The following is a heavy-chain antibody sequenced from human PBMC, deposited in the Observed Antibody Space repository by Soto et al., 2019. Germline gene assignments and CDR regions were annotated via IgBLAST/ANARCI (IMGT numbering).Heavy chain of an antibody. CDR2: INHSGST. CDR3: AGEGDGRCRLDY. V-gene: IGHV4-34*01. CDR1: GGSFSGYY. Sequence: QVQLQQWGAGLLKPSETLSLACAVYGGSFSGYYWSWIRQPPGKGLEWIGEINHSGSTNYNPSLKIRVTISVDTSKNQFSLTMSAATAAHTAVDYCAGEGDGRCRLDYWGHGTLVTVCS. D-gene: IGHD3-10*01. J-gene: IGHJ4*01.